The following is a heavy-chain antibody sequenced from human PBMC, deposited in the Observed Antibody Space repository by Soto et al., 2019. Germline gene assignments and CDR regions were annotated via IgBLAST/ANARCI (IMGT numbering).Heavy chain of an antibody. CDR3: ARGHYYYGMDV. CDR2: IYYSGTT. V-gene: IGHV4-30-2*01. J-gene: IGHJ6*02. CDR1: NGSVSSGTYS. Sequence: KPSETLSLTCTVSNGSVSSGTYSWSWVRQPPGKGLEWIGYIYYSGTTYYTPSLKGRLTMSMDRANDHFSLNLTSVTAADTAVYFCARGHYYYGMDVWGQGITVTVSS.